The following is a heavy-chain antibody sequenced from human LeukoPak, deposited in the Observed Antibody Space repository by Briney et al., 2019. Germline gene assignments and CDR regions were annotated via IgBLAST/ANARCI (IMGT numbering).Heavy chain of an antibody. D-gene: IGHD3-22*01. CDR3: AKAREVLAYYYDGSGYYLDY. CDR2: VSGTGGRT. CDR1: GFTFSSYA. J-gene: IGHJ4*02. Sequence: PGGSLRLSCAASGFTFSSYAMSWVRQAPGKGLEWVSAVSGTGGRTYYADSVKGRFTISRDNSKNTLYLQMNSLRAEDTAIYYCAKAREVLAYYYDGSGYYLDYWGQGTLVAVSS. V-gene: IGHV3-23*01.